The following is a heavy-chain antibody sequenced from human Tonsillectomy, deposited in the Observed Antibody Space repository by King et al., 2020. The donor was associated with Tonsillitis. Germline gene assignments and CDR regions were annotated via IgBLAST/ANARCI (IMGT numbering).Heavy chain of an antibody. CDR3: VKDQQFYDYVWGSYRKAAFDL. D-gene: IGHD3-16*02. V-gene: IGHV3-64D*06. CDR2: ISSNGGST. CDR1: GFTFSSYA. Sequence: VQLVESGGGLVQPGGSLRLSCSASGFTFSSYAMHWVRQAPGKGLEYVSAISSNGGSTYYADSVKGRFTISRDNSKNTLYLQMSSLRAEDTAVYYCVKDQQFYDYVWGSYRKAAFDLWGQGTMVTVSS. J-gene: IGHJ3*01.